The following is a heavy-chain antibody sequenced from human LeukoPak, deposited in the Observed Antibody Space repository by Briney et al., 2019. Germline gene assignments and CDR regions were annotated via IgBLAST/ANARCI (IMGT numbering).Heavy chain of an antibody. CDR2: ISSNGGST. J-gene: IGHJ5*02. CDR3: ARAMVRGVIGWFDP. D-gene: IGHD3-10*01. CDR1: GFTFSSYA. V-gene: IGHV3-64*01. Sequence: PGGSLRLSCAASGFTFSSYAMHWVRQAPGKGLEYVSAISSNGGSTYYANSVKGRFTISRDNSKNTLYLQMGSLRAEDMAVYYCARAMVRGVIGWFDPWGQGTLVTASS.